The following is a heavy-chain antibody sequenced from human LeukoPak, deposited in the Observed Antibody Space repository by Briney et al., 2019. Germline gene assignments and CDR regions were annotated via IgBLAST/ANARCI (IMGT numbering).Heavy chain of an antibody. V-gene: IGHV3-33*01. CDR3: ARTSSASLLDY. CDR1: GFTFSSYG. Sequence: GGSLRLSCAASGFTFSSYGMHWVRQAPGKGLEWVAVIWYDGSNKYYADSVKGRFTISRDNSKNTLYLQMNSLRAEDTAVYYCARTSSASLLDYWGQGTLVTVSS. J-gene: IGHJ4*02. CDR2: IWYDGSNK. D-gene: IGHD2-2*01.